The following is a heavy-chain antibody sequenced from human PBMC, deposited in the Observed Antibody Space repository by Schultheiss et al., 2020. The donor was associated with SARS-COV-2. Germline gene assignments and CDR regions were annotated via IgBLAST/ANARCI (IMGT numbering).Heavy chain of an antibody. J-gene: IGHJ5*02. D-gene: IGHD3-10*01. Sequence: SQTLSLTCAVYGGSFSGYYWSWIRQPPGKGLEWIGEINHSGSTYYNPSLKSRVTISVDTSKNQFSLKLSSVTAADTAVYYCARALPTFQSRGPAWNWFDPWGQGTLVTVSS. CDR2: INHSGST. V-gene: IGHV4-34*01. CDR1: GGSFSGYY. CDR3: ARALPTFQSRGPAWNWFDP.